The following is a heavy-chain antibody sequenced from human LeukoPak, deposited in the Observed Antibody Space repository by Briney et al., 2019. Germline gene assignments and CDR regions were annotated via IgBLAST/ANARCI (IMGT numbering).Heavy chain of an antibody. J-gene: IGHJ6*02. CDR3: ARDLKSRLRNSRYYYGVDV. CDR1: GFTFSGYW. V-gene: IGHV3-7*01. CDR2: IKQDGSEK. Sequence: GGSLRLSCAASGFTFSGYWMSWVRQAPGKGLEWVANIKQDGSEKYYVDSVKGRFTISRDNAKNSLYLQMNSLRAEDTAVYYCARDLKSRLRNSRYYYGVDVWGQGTTVTVSS. D-gene: IGHD3-9*01.